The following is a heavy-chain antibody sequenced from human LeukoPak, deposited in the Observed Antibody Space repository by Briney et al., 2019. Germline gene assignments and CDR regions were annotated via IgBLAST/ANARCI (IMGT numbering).Heavy chain of an antibody. CDR3: ARVHKMTTGSFDY. CDR1: GYSSTNYC. CDR2: ISAYNGNT. V-gene: IGHV1-18*01. J-gene: IGHJ4*02. D-gene: IGHD4-17*01. Sequence: ASVKVSCKASGYSSTNYCISWVRQAPGQGLEWMGWISAYNGNTNYAQKLQGRVTMTTDTSTSTAYMELRSLRSDDTAVYYCARVHKMTTGSFDYWGQGTLVTVSS.